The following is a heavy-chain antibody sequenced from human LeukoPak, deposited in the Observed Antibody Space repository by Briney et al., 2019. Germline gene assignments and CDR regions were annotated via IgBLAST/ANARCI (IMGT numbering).Heavy chain of an antibody. V-gene: IGHV1-69*05. J-gene: IGHJ4*02. Sequence: SVKVSCKASGGTFSSYAISWVRQAPGQGLEWMGRIIPIFGTANYAQKFQGRVTITTDESTSTAYMELSSLGSEDTAEYYCATGYCSGGSCYSWDYWAQGTLVTVPS. CDR2: IIPIFGTA. D-gene: IGHD2-15*01. CDR1: GGTFSSYA. CDR3: ATGYCSGGSCYSWDY.